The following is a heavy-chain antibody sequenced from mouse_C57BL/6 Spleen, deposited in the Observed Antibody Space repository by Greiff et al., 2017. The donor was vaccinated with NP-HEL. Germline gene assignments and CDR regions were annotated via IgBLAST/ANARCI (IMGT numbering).Heavy chain of an antibody. J-gene: IGHJ3*01. Sequence: VQLQQPGAELVKPGASVKLSCKASGYTFTSYWMQWVKQRPGQGLEWIGEIDPSDSYTNYNQKFKGKATLTVDTSSSTAYMQLSSLTSEDSAVYYCARETPTGTGFAYWGQGTLVTVSA. CDR3: ARETPTGTGFAY. CDR1: GYTFTSYW. CDR2: IDPSDSYT. V-gene: IGHV1-50*01. D-gene: IGHD4-1*02.